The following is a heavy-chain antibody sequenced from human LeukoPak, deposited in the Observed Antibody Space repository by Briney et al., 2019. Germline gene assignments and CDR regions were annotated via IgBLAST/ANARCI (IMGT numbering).Heavy chain of an antibody. J-gene: IGHJ6*02. V-gene: IGHV4-59*12. CDR3: ARVHLLSDSNYDFWNQQQHAYGMDV. D-gene: IGHD3-3*01. CDR2: IYYSGST. Sequence: SETLSLTCTVSGGSISSYYWSWIRQPPGKGLEWIGYIYYSGSTNYNPSLKSRVTISVDTSKNQFSLKLSSVTAADTAVYYCARVHLLSDSNYDFWNQQQHAYGMDVWGQGTTVTVSS. CDR1: GGSISSYY.